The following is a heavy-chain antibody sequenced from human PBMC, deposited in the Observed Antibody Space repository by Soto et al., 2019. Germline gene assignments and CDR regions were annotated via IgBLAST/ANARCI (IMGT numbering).Heavy chain of an antibody. V-gene: IGHV4-39*01. CDR3: ARHGYGSGSFYPWRNYYYYGMEV. J-gene: IGHJ6*02. CDR2: IYNSWST. D-gene: IGHD3-10*01. CDR1: GGSISSSSYY. Sequence: PSETLSLTCTVSGGSISSSSYYWGWIRQPAGKGLEWIGSIYNSWSTYYNPSLKSRVTISVDTSKNQFSLKLSSVTAADTAVYYCARHGYGSGSFYPWRNYYYYGMEVWGQGTPVTVSS.